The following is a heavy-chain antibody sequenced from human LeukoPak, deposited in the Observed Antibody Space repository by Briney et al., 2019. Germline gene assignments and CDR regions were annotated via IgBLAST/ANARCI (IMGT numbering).Heavy chain of an antibody. D-gene: IGHD3-16*01. CDR1: GGSLSSGDY. V-gene: IGHV4-30-2*01. Sequence: SETLSLTCTVSGGSLSSGDYWSWIRHPPGKGLGWIGYIYHSGSTYYNPSLKSRVTISVDRSKNQFSLKLSSVTAADTAVYYCARGGGFHGGWFDPWGQGTLVTVSS. CDR2: IYHSGST. CDR3: ARGGGFHGGWFDP. J-gene: IGHJ5*02.